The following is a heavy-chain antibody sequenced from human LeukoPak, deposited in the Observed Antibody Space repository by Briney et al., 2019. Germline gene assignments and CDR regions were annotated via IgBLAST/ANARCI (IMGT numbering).Heavy chain of an antibody. D-gene: IGHD3-22*01. V-gene: IGHV1-46*01. CDR1: GYTFTSYY. J-gene: IGHJ6*02. CDR2: INPSGGST. Sequence: ASVKVSCKASGYTFTSYYMHWVRQAPGQGLEWMGIINPSGGSTSYAQKFQGRVTMTRDTSTSTVYMELSSLRSEDTAVYYCARDLNYYDSSGIPPDYYGMDVWGQGTTVIVSS. CDR3: ARDLNYYDSSGIPPDYYGMDV.